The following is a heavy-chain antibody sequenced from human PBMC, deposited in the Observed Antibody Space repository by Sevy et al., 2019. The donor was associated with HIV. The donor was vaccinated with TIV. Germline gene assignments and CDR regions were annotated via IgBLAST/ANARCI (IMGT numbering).Heavy chain of an antibody. CDR3: AKSPTGSESKPDY. V-gene: IGHV3-23*05. J-gene: IGHJ4*02. D-gene: IGHD2-8*02. CDR1: GFTFGNFA. Sequence: GGSLRLSCAASGFTFGNFAMIWARQAPGKGLEWLSSIYHIGGTTYIVDSVKGRFTISRDNSKNTLYLQMDNLRADDTAIYYCAKSPTGSESKPDYWGQGTLVTVSS. CDR2: IYHIGGTT.